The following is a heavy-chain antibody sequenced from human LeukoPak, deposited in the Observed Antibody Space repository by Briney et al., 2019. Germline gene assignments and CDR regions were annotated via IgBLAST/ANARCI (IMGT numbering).Heavy chain of an antibody. D-gene: IGHD2-2*01. CDR2: IYYAGNT. J-gene: IGHJ6*02. CDR3: ARVLIVADAMRGYYYYYGIYV. CDR1: AGSLSSCY. Sequence: NPSETLSLTCAVDAGSLSSCYCRWVRQPPGKGLEWIGYIYYAGNTNYNPSLKSRVTISVDTSKNQFSLKLSSVTAADTAVYYCARVLIVADAMRGYYYYYGIYVRGQGTTVTVSS. V-gene: IGHV4-59*01.